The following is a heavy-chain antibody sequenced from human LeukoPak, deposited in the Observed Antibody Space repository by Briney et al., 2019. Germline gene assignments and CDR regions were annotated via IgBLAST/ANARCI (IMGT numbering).Heavy chain of an antibody. J-gene: IGHJ6*02. CDR1: GGSFSGYY. CDR3: ARGTTGNPYSYGYYYYGMDV. V-gene: IGHV4-34*01. Sequence: SETLSLTCAVYGGSFSGYYWSWIRQPPGKGLEWIGEINHSGSTNYNPSLKSRVTMSVDTSKNQFSLKLSSVTAADTAVYYCARGTTGNPYSYGYYYYGMDVWGQGTTVTVSS. CDR2: INHSGST. D-gene: IGHD5-18*01.